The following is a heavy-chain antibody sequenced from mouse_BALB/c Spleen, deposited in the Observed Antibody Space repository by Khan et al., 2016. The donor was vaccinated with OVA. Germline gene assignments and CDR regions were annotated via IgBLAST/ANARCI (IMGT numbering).Heavy chain of an antibody. CDR3: ARQIVPGYFDV. CDR1: GFSLTSYG. J-gene: IGHJ1*01. Sequence: QVQLKESGPGLVAPSQSLSITCTISGFSLTSYGIHWVRQPPGKGLEWLVVIWSDGKTTYNSALKSRLNIIKDNSKSQVFLKMNSLQTDDTAMYXCARQIVPGYFDVWGAGTTVTVSS. CDR2: IWSDGKT. V-gene: IGHV2-6-1*01.